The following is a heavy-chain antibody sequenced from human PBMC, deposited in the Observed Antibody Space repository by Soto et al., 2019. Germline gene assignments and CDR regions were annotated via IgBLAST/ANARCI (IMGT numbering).Heavy chain of an antibody. J-gene: IGHJ4*02. Sequence: SVKVSCKASVGTFSSYAISWVRQAPGQGLEWMGGIIPIFGTANYAQKFQGRVTITADESTSTAYMELSSLRSEDTAVYYCARDSYCSSTSCYYDYWGQGTLVTVSS. CDR1: VGTFSSYA. D-gene: IGHD2-2*01. CDR2: IIPIFGTA. V-gene: IGHV1-69*13. CDR3: ARDSYCSSTSCYYDY.